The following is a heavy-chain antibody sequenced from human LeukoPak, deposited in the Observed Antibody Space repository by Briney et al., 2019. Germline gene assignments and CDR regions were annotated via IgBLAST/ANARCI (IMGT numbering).Heavy chain of an antibody. V-gene: IGHV3-74*01. Sequence: GGSLRLSCAASGFTFSTYWMHWVRQAPGKGLVWVSRINSDGSSASNADSVKGRFTISRDNAKNTLYLQMNSLRAEDTAVYYCARLSMVRGVISDYWGQGTLVTVSS. D-gene: IGHD3-10*01. J-gene: IGHJ4*02. CDR1: GFTFSTYW. CDR3: ARLSMVRGVISDY. CDR2: INSDGSSA.